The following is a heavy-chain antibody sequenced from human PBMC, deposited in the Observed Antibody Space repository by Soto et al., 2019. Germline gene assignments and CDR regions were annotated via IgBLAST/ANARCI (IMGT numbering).Heavy chain of an antibody. CDR1: GGTFSSYA. Sequence: SVKVSCKASGGTFSSYAISWVRQAPGQGLEWMGGIIPIFGTANYAQKFQGRVTITADESTSTAYMELSSLRSGDTAVYYCARGRWLQQGDYYYGMDVWGQGTTVTVSS. J-gene: IGHJ6*02. V-gene: IGHV1-69*13. CDR2: IIPIFGTA. D-gene: IGHD5-12*01. CDR3: ARGRWLQQGDYYYGMDV.